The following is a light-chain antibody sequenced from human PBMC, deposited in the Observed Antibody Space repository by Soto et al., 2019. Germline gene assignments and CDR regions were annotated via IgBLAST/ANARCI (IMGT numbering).Light chain of an antibody. V-gene: IGKV3-15*01. J-gene: IGKJ1*01. Sequence: EIVMTQSPATLSVSPGERATLSCRASQSVSSNLARYQQKPGQSPRLLIYGASTRATGIPARFSGSGSGTEFTITISSLQAEDFAAYYCQQYNNWPPWTFGQGTKVEIK. CDR2: GAS. CDR1: QSVSSN. CDR3: QQYNNWPPWT.